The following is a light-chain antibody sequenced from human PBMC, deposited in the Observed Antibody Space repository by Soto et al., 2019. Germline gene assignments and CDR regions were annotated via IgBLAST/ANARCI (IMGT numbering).Light chain of an antibody. Sequence: DIVMTQSPLSLPVTPGEPASISCRSNQSLLHSNGYNYLDWYLQKPGQSPQLLIYLGSNRASGVHDRFSGSGSGTDFTLKISRVEAEDVGVYYCMQALQKGTFGQGTKVEIK. V-gene: IGKV2-28*01. CDR3: MQALQKGT. CDR1: QSLLHSNGYNY. J-gene: IGKJ1*01. CDR2: LGS.